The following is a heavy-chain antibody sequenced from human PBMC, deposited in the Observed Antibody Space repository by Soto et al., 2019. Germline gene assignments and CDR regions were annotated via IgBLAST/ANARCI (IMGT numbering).Heavy chain of an antibody. CDR2: IYYSGST. V-gene: IGHV4-39*01. CDR3: ARPPPRITIAAY. D-gene: IGHD3-3*01. J-gene: IGHJ4*03. Sequence: QLQLQESGPGLVKPSETLSLTCTVSGGSISSSSYYWGWIRQPPGKGLEWIGSIYYSGSTYYNPSLPRRVTISLDTSKTQFPLKLTSVPAATTALYYTARPPPRITIAAYWGRGTLFAVYS. CDR1: GGSISSSSYY.